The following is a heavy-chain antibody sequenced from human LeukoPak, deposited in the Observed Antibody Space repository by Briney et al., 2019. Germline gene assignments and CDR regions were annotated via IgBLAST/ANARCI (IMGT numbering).Heavy chain of an antibody. V-gene: IGHV3-23*01. J-gene: IGHJ4*02. Sequence: PGGSLRLSCAASGFTFSSYAMSWVRQAPGKGLEWVSAISGSGGSTYYADSVKGRFTISRDNSKNTLYLQMNSLRAEDTAVYYCARDLVGATDIDYWGQGTLVTVSS. D-gene: IGHD1-26*01. CDR2: ISGSGGST. CDR1: GFTFSSYA. CDR3: ARDLVGATDIDY.